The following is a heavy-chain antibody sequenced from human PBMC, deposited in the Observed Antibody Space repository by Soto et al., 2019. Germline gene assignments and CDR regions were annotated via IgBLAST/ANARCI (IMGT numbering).Heavy chain of an antibody. J-gene: IGHJ2*01. Sequence: EVQLLESGGGLVQSGGSLRLSCAASGFTFSSYAMNWVRQAPGKGLEWVSAISGSGGSTYYADSVKGRFTISRDNSKNTRYLQMNSLRAEDTAVYYCAKDRQGSGPDFDLWGRGTLVTVSS. CDR2: ISGSGGST. CDR3: AKDRQGSGPDFDL. CDR1: GFTFSSYA. V-gene: IGHV3-23*01. D-gene: IGHD3-10*01.